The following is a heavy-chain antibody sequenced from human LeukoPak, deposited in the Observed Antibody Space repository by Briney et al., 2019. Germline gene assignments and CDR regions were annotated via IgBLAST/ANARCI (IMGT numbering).Heavy chain of an antibody. D-gene: IGHD5-18*01. Sequence: GGSLRLSCAASGSTFSTYGMHWVRQAPGKGLEWVAFIRYDGREKYYVDSVKGRFTISRDNAKNSLYLQMKSLRAEDTAVYYCARFRTAMQLWKGYYFDYWGQGTRVTVSS. CDR2: IRYDGREK. J-gene: IGHJ4*02. V-gene: IGHV3-30*02. CDR1: GSTFSTYG. CDR3: ARFRTAMQLWKGYYFDY.